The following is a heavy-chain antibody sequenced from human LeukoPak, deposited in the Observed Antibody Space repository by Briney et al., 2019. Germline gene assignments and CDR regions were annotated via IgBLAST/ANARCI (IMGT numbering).Heavy chain of an antibody. J-gene: IGHJ4*02. CDR2: IIPIFGTA. D-gene: IGHD2-2*01. V-gene: IGHV1-69*13. CDR3: ARDCSSTSCYFDY. CDR1: GGTFSSYA. Sequence: SVKVSCKASGGTFSSYAISWVRQAPGQGLEWMGGIIPIFGTANYAQKFQGRVTITADESTSTAYMELSSLRSEDTAVYYCARDCSSTSCYFDYWGQGTLVTVSS.